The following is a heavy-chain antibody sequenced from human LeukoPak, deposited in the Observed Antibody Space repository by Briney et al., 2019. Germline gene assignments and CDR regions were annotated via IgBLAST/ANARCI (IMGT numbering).Heavy chain of an antibody. V-gene: IGHV4-34*01. CDR3: ARANVVPASTPYGMDV. J-gene: IGHJ6*02. CDR1: GGSFSGYY. CDR2: INHSGST. D-gene: IGHD2-2*01. Sequence: SETLSLTCAVYGGSFSGYYWSWIRQPPGKGLEWIGEINHSGSTNYNPSLKSRVTISVDTSKNQFSLKLSSVTAADTAVYYCARANVVPASTPYGMDVWGQGTTVTVSS.